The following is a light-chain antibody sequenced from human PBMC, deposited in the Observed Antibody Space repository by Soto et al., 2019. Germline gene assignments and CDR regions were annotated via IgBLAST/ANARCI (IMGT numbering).Light chain of an antibody. J-gene: IGKJ4*01. V-gene: IGKV1-39*01. Sequence: DIQMTQSPSSLSASVGDRVTITCRASQSISSYLNWYQQKPGKAPKLLIYAASSLQSGVPSRFSGSGSGTDFTLPISSLQPEDFATYYCQQSYSTPLTCGGGTKVEIK. CDR1: QSISSY. CDR3: QQSYSTPLT. CDR2: AAS.